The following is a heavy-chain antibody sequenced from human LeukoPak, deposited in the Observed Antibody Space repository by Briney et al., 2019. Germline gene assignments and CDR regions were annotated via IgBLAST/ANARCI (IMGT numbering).Heavy chain of an antibody. V-gene: IGHV1-69*13. CDR1: GGTFSRDT. J-gene: IGHJ4*02. CDR2: IIPISGTT. CDR3: ARAVDIVATILGPFDY. Sequence: ASVKVSCKASGGTFSRDTMSWVRQAPGQGLEWMGEIIPISGTTNHAQKFQGRVTITADESTSTVYMELSSLRSEDTAVYYCARAVDIVATILGPFDYWGQGTLVTVSS. D-gene: IGHD5-12*01.